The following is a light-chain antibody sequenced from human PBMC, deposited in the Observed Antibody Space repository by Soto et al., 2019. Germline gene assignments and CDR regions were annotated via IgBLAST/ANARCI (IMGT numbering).Light chain of an antibody. V-gene: IGKV3-20*01. CDR2: GAS. Sequence: EMVLTQSPGTLSLSPGERATLSCRASQSVSSSYLAWYQQKPGQAPRLLIYGASSRATGIPDRFSGSGSGTDFTLTISRLAPEDFAVYDCQQYGSSPLTFGGGTKVEIK. CDR1: QSVSSSY. CDR3: QQYGSSPLT. J-gene: IGKJ4*01.